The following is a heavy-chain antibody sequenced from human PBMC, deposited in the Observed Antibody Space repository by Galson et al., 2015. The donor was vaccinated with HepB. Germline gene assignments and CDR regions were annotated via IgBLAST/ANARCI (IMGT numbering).Heavy chain of an antibody. CDR2: ISAYNGNT. J-gene: IGHJ5*02. Sequence: SVKVSCKASGYTFTSYGISWVRQAPGQGLEWMGWISAYNGNTNYAQKLQGRVTMTTDTSTSTAYMELRSLRSDDTAVYYCASVNWNYDISWFDPWGQGTLVTVSS. CDR3: ASVNWNYDISWFDP. D-gene: IGHD1-7*01. V-gene: IGHV1-18*04. CDR1: GYTFTSYG.